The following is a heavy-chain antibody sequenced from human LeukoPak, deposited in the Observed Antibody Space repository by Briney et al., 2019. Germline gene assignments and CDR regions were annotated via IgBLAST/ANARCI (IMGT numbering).Heavy chain of an antibody. CDR3: ARDLIVVVPAASIYYYGMDV. V-gene: IGHV1-18*04. Sequence: AAVKVSCTASGYTFTSYGISWVRQAPGQGLEWMGWISAYNGNTNYAQKLQGRVTMTTDTSTSTAYMELRSLRSDDTAVYYCARDLIVVVPAASIYYYGMDVWGKGTTVTVSS. CDR2: ISAYNGNT. J-gene: IGHJ6*04. D-gene: IGHD2-2*01. CDR1: GYTFTSYG.